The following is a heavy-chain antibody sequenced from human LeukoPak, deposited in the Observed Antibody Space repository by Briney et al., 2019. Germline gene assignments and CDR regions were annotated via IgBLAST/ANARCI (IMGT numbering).Heavy chain of an antibody. D-gene: IGHD7-27*01. CDR3: AIDPNWGTHS. J-gene: IGHJ4*02. CDR1: GFTFSSYA. V-gene: IGHV3-21*04. CDR2: IRFTGSYI. Sequence: GGSLRLSCAASGFTFSSYAMNWVRQAPGRGLEWVSSIRFTGSYIYYADSVKGRFTISRDDAKNLLSLQMNSLRVEDTAVYYCAIDPNWGTHSWGQGVLVTVSS.